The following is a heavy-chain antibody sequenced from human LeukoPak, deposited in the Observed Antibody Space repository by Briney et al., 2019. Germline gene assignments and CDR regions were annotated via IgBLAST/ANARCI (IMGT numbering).Heavy chain of an antibody. CDR1: GFTFSSYA. V-gene: IGHV3-23*01. Sequence: GGSLRLSCAASGFTFSSYAMSWVRQAPGKGLEWVSAISGSGGSTYYADSVKGRFTISRDNSKNTLYLQMNSLRAEDTAVYYCAKASPINYYDPYYFDYWGRGTLVTVSS. D-gene: IGHD3-22*01. CDR2: ISGSGGST. J-gene: IGHJ4*02. CDR3: AKASPINYYDPYYFDY.